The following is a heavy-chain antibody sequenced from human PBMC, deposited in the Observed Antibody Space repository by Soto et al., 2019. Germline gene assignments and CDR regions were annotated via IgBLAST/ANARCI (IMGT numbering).Heavy chain of an antibody. V-gene: IGHV1-18*01. Sequence: ASVKVSCKASGYTFTSYGISWVRQAPGQGLEWMGWISAYNGNTNYAQKLQGRVTMTTDTSTSTAYMELRSLRSDDTAVYYCASVPYYYDSSGYYVDGEYFQHWGQGALVTVSS. CDR1: GYTFTSYG. CDR3: ASVPYYYDSSGYYVDGEYFQH. D-gene: IGHD3-22*01. J-gene: IGHJ1*01. CDR2: ISAYNGNT.